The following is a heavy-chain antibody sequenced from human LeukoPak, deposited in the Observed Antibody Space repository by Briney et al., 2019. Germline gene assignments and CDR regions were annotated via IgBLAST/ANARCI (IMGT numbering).Heavy chain of an antibody. CDR1: GFPFNMFA. J-gene: IGHJ4*02. V-gene: IGHV3-23*01. Sequence: PGGSLRLSCTGSGFPFNMFAMNWVRQAPGQGLELVSGLSRGGETRKYADSVKGRFTVSRDASKNMVFLQMNDLRPEDTAVYYCAKEQRIRHCSEGVCMEGYYFDYWGQGSLVTVSS. CDR2: LSRGGETR. D-gene: IGHD2-8*01. CDR3: AKEQRIRHCSEGVCMEGYYFDY.